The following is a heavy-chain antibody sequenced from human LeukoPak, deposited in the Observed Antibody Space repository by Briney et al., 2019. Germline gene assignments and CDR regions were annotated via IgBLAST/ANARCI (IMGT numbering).Heavy chain of an antibody. D-gene: IGHD3-3*01. J-gene: IGHJ5*02. CDR2: XSDTGGRT. CDR3: AKGGQDFDFWRFDL. CDR1: GFSFTDSA. V-gene: IGHV3-23*01. Sequence: GGSLRLSCAASGFSFTDSAVSWVRHSPGEGLXXXXXXSDTGGRTYYADSVKGRFTITRDNSRNTVNLQMNSLRAGDTARYYCAKGGQDFDFWRFDLWGQGILVTVSS.